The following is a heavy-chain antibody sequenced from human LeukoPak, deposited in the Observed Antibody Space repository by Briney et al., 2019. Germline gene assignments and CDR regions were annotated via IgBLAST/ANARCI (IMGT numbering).Heavy chain of an antibody. Sequence: SETLSLTCAVYGGSFSGYYWSWIRQPPGKGLEWIGEINHSGSTNYNPSLKSRVTISVDTSKNQFSLKLSSVTAADTAVYYCAREGYSGSYYGVNWFDPWGQGTLVTVSS. V-gene: IGHV4-34*01. CDR3: AREGYSGSYYGVNWFDP. D-gene: IGHD1-26*01. J-gene: IGHJ5*02. CDR2: INHSGST. CDR1: GGSFSGYY.